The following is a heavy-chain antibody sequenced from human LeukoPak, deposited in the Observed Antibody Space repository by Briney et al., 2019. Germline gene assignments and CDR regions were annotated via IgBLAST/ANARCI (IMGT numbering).Heavy chain of an antibody. CDR3: ARDDNCSGGSCYDRWFDP. D-gene: IGHD2-15*01. CDR1: GGTFSSYT. CDR2: IIAILGIA. J-gene: IGHJ5*02. Sequence: SVKVSCKASGGTFSSYTISWVRQAPGQGLEWMGRIIAILGIANYAQKFQGRVTITADKSTSTAYMELSSLRSEDTAGYYCARDDNCSGGSCYDRWFDPWGQGTLVTVSS. V-gene: IGHV1-69*04.